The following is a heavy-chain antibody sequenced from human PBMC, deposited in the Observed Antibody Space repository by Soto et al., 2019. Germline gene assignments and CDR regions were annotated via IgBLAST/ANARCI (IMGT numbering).Heavy chain of an antibody. CDR3: SSDLVGGSDSYGLDL. V-gene: IGHV3-33*01. D-gene: IGHD1-26*01. Sequence: PGGSLRLSCAASGFTFSNYVIHWVRQAPGTGLEGVAIISHDGSNTSYADSVRGRFIITSDNTKNRLYLKMNSLRAEDTAVYYCSSDLVGGSDSYGLDLWGQGPPVTFSS. CDR2: ISHDGSNT. CDR1: GFTFSNYV. J-gene: IGHJ6*02.